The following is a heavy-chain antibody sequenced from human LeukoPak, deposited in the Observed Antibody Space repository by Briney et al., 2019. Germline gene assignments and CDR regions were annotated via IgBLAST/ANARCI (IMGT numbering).Heavy chain of an antibody. CDR1: GFTVSSNY. Sequence: GGSLRLSCAASGFTVSSNYMSWVRRAPGKGLEWVSVIYSGGSTYYADSVKGRFTISRDNSKNTLYLQMNSLRAEDTAVYYCASCGGDCSRLYFDYWGQGTLVTVSS. J-gene: IGHJ4*02. V-gene: IGHV3-53*01. CDR2: IYSGGST. D-gene: IGHD2-21*02. CDR3: ASCGGDCSRLYFDY.